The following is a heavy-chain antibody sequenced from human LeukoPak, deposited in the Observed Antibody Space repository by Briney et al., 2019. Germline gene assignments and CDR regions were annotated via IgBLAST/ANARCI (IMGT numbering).Heavy chain of an antibody. CDR2: IIPNSGGT. J-gene: IGHJ4*02. CDR1: GYTFTGYY. Sequence: GASVKVSCKASGYTFTGYYMHWVRQAPGQGLEWMGWIIPNSGGTNYAQKFQGRVTMTRDTSISTAYMELSRLRSDDTAVYYCARNMVRGVITPYDYWGQGTLVTVSS. D-gene: IGHD3-10*01. CDR3: ARNMVRGVITPYDY. V-gene: IGHV1-2*02.